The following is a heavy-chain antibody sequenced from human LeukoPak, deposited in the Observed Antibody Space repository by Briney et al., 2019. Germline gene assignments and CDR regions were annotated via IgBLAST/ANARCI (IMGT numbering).Heavy chain of an antibody. CDR2: IYYSGST. D-gene: IGHD6-13*01. Sequence: SETLSLTCTVSGGSISSYYGSWIQQPPGKGLEWIGYIYYSGSTNYNPSLKSRVTISVDTSKNQFSLKLSSVTAADTAVYYCATSSSWPFNWCDPWGQGTLVTVSS. V-gene: IGHV4-59*01. CDR1: GGSISSYY. CDR3: ATSSSWPFNWCDP. J-gene: IGHJ5*02.